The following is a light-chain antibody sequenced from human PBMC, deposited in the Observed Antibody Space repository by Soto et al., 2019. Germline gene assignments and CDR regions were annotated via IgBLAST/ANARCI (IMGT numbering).Light chain of an antibody. CDR1: HDIGNY. J-gene: IGKJ3*01. Sequence: DIQMTQSPSSLSASVGDRVSITCQASHDIGNYLFWYHQKPGKAPKLLIYDASSLEAGVPSRFRGTGSGTHFTFTITILQPEDIGTCYCQQYDNLPLFTFGPGTKVKLK. V-gene: IGKV1-33*01. CDR2: DAS. CDR3: QQYDNLPLFT.